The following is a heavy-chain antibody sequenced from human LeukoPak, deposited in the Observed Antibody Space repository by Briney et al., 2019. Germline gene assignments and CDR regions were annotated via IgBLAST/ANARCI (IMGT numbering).Heavy chain of an antibody. V-gene: IGHV4-39*07. CDR3: ARGGATDAFDI. J-gene: IGHJ3*02. CDR1: GGSISSSSYY. CDR2: IYYSGST. Sequence: PSETLSLTCTVSGGSISSSSYYWGWIRQPPGKGLEWIGSIYYSGSTYYNSSLKSRVTISVDTSKNQFSLKLSSVTAADTAVYYCARGGATDAFDIWGQGTMVTVSS. D-gene: IGHD1-26*01.